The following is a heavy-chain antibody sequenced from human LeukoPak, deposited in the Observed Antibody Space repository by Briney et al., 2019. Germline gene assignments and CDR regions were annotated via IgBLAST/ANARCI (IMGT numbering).Heavy chain of an antibody. CDR3: AKDFTAWFGESYGMDV. CDR2: ISYDGSNK. CDR1: GFTFSSYG. V-gene: IGHV3-30*18. Sequence: GGSLRLSCAASGFTFSSYGMHWVRQAPGKGLEWVAVISYDGSNKYYADSVKGRFTISRDNSKNTLYLQMNSLRAEDTAVYCCAKDFTAWFGESYGMDVWGQGTTVTVSS. D-gene: IGHD3-10*01. J-gene: IGHJ6*02.